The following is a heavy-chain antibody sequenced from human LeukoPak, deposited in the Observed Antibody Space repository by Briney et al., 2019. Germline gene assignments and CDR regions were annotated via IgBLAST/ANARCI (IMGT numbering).Heavy chain of an antibody. J-gene: IGHJ4*02. Sequence: RTSETLSLTCAVSGVSVSSNNWWTWVHQPPGKGLAWIGEIHYSGDIKYTPSLKTRVTLSIDTSRNHLSLTLNSVTVADTAVYYCATRDETRTRMFPPDSWGQGTRVTVSS. V-gene: IGHV4-4*02. CDR2: IHYSGDI. CDR3: ATRDETRTRMFPPDS. CDR1: GVSVSSNNW. D-gene: IGHD5-24*01.